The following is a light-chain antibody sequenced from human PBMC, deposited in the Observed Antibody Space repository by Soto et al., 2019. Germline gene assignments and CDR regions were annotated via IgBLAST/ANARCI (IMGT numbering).Light chain of an antibody. CDR2: DAS. V-gene: IGKV1-33*01. J-gene: IGKJ3*01. Sequence: DIQMTQSPSPLSASVGDRVTITCQASQDISTNLNWYQQKPGKAPKLLIQDASNLEPGVPSRFSGSGSGTVFTFPIGGLLPEDLATFYCQQYDNLSIIFGRGTKV. CDR3: QQYDNLSII. CDR1: QDISTN.